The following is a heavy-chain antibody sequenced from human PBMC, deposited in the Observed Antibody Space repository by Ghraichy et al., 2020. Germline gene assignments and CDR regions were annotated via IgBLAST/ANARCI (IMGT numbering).Heavy chain of an antibody. CDR3: ARDLAKYQLLNPGEVDAFDI. J-gene: IGHJ3*02. CDR1: GYTFTSYG. V-gene: IGHV1-18*01. CDR2: ISAYNGNT. D-gene: IGHD2-2*02. Sequence: ASVKVSCKASGYTFTSYGISWVRQAPGQGLEWMGWISAYNGNTNYAQKLQGRVTMTTDTSTSTAYMELRSLRSDDTAVYYCARDLAKYQLLNPGEVDAFDIWGQGTMVTVSS.